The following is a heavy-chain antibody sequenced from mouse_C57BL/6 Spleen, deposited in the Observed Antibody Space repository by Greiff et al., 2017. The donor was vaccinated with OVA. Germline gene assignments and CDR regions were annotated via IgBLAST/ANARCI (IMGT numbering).Heavy chain of an antibody. CDR3: ARGMWYFDV. V-gene: IGHV3-6*01. J-gene: IGHJ1*03. Sequence: EVQLQQSGPGLVKPSQSLSLTCSVTGYSITSGYYWNWIRQFPGNKREWMGYISYDGSNNYNPSLKNRISITRDTSKNQFFLKLNSVTTEDTATYYCARGMWYFDVWGTGTTVTVSS. CDR1: GYSITSGYY. CDR2: ISYDGSN.